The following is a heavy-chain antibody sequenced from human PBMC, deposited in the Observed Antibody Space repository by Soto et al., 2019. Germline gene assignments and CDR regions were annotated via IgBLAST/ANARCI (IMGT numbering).Heavy chain of an antibody. Sequence: QVQLVESGGGLVRPGGSLRLSCAASGFIFSDYYMSWIRQAPGKGLEWVAYISGSGSSADYADSVVGRFTVSRDNAEKTLYLQMKSLRGEDTATYYCSFQKSRSNWNLLDYWGQGTLVTVSS. CDR1: GFIFSDYY. J-gene: IGHJ4*02. CDR2: ISGSGSSA. CDR3: SFQKSRSNWNLLDY. D-gene: IGHD1-7*01. V-gene: IGHV3-11*06.